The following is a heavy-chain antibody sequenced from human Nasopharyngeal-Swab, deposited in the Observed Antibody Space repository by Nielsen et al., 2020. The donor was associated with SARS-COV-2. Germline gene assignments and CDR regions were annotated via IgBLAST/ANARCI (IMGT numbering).Heavy chain of an antibody. D-gene: IGHD2-2*01. J-gene: IGHJ3*02. V-gene: IGHV3-7*01. Sequence: ETLSLTCAASGFTFSSYWMSWVRQAPGKGPEWVANIKQDGSEKYYVDSVKGRFTISRDNAKNSLYLQMNSLRAEDTAVYYCARDRDYAGAFDIWGQGTMVTVSS. CDR2: IKQDGSEK. CDR1: GFTFSSYW. CDR3: ARDRDYAGAFDI.